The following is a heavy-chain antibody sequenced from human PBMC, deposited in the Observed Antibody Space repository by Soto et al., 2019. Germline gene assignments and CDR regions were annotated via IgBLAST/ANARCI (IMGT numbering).Heavy chain of an antibody. Sequence: GGSLRLSCAASGFTFSSYAMSWVRQAPGKGLEWVSAISGSGGSTYYADSVKGRFTISRDNSKNTLYLQMNSLRAEDTAVYYCAPHPEADTLAFDIWGQGTMVTVSS. CDR3: APHPEADTLAFDI. CDR1: GFTFSSYA. V-gene: IGHV3-23*01. CDR2: ISGSGGST. D-gene: IGHD2-2*02. J-gene: IGHJ3*02.